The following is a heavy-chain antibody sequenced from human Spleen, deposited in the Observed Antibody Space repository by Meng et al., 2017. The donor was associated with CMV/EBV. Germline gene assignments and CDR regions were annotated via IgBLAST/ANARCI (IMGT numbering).Heavy chain of an antibody. D-gene: IGHD1-7*01. V-gene: IGHV4-30-4*08. CDR3: AREFWNYELGNWFDP. Sequence: SETLSLTCTVSGGSISSSSYYWGWIRQPPGKGLEWIGYIYYSGSTAYNPSLRSRVDISLDTSKNQFSLKLSSVTAADTAAYYCAREFWNYELGNWFDPWGQGTLVTVSS. CDR1: GGSISSSSYY. J-gene: IGHJ5*02. CDR2: IYYSGST.